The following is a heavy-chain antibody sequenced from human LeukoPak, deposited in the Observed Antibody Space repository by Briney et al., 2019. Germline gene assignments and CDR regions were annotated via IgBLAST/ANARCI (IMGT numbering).Heavy chain of an antibody. V-gene: IGHV1-69*06. Sequence: ASVKVSCKASGYTFTSYYMHWVRQAPGQGLEWMGGIIPIFGTANYAQKFQGRVTITADKSTSTAYMELSSLRSEDTAVYYCARARYSSGWSDAFDIWGQGTMVTVSS. CDR3: ARARYSSGWSDAFDI. J-gene: IGHJ3*02. CDR2: IIPIFGTA. D-gene: IGHD6-19*01. CDR1: GYTFTSYY.